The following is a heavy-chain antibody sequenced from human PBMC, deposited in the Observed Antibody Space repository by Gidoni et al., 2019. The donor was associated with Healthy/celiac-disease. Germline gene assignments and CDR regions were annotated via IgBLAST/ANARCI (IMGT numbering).Heavy chain of an antibody. J-gene: IGHJ4*02. CDR3: AKDLEPATPYYFDY. V-gene: IGHV3-30*18. CDR1: GVSFRGYG. CDR2: ISYDGRNK. D-gene: IGHD2-15*01. Sequence: QVQLVESGGGVVQPGRSVRLYCAASGVSFRGYGMHWVRQAPGKGLGWVAVISYDGRNKYYGDSVKGRFTISRDNSKNTLYLQMNSLRAEDTAVYYCAKDLEPATPYYFDYWGQGTLVTVSS.